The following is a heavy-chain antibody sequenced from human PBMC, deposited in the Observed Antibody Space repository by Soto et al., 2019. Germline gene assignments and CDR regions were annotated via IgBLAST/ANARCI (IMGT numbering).Heavy chain of an antibody. CDR1: GFTFSSYE. V-gene: IGHV3-48*03. J-gene: IGHJ5*02. Sequence: HPGGSLRLSCAASGFTFSSYEMNWVRQAPGKGLEWVSYISSSGSTIYYSDSVKGRFTISRDNAKNSLYLQMNSLRAEDTAVYYCARGGVWFGELLLSNWFDPWGQGTLVTVSS. D-gene: IGHD3-10*01. CDR3: ARGGVWFGELLLSNWFDP. CDR2: ISSSGSTI.